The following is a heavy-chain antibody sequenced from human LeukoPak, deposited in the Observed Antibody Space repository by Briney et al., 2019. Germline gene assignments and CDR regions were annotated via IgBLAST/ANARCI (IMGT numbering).Heavy chain of an antibody. Sequence: GGSLRLSCAASGFTFNTFTMNWVRRAPGKGLEWVSSIGRSSIDKYYADSVRGRFTISRDNAKNSLYVQMSSLRAEDTAVYYCVRGDSRELWGQGTLVTVSS. CDR3: VRGDSREL. CDR2: IGRSSIDK. J-gene: IGHJ4*02. CDR1: GFTFNTFT. V-gene: IGHV3-21*01. D-gene: IGHD3-22*01.